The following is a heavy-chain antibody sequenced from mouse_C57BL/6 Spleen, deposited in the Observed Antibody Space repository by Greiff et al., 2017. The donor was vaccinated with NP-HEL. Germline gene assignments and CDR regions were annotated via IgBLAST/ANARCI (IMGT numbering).Heavy chain of an antibody. CDR2: IYPGSGST. CDR3: ARGGLITTVVATDY. J-gene: IGHJ2*01. Sequence: QVQLQQPGAELVKPGASVKMSCKASGYTFTSYWITWVKQRPGQGLEWIGDIYPGSGSTNYNEKFKSKATLPVDTSSSTAYMQLSSLTTEDSAVDYCARGGLITTVVATDYWGQGTTLTVSS. V-gene: IGHV1-55*01. CDR1: GYTFTSYW. D-gene: IGHD1-1*01.